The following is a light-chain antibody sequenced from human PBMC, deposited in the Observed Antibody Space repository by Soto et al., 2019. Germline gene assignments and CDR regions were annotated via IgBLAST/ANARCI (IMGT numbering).Light chain of an antibody. CDR1: QSVSSSY. V-gene: IGKV3-20*01. CDR3: QQYGTSPPLT. Sequence: EIVLTQSPGTLSLSPGERATLSCRASQSVSSSYLAWYQQKPGQAPRLLIYGESSRATGIADRFSGSGSATDFTLTISRLAPEDFAVYYCQQYGTSPPLTFGGGNKVEIK. J-gene: IGKJ4*01. CDR2: GES.